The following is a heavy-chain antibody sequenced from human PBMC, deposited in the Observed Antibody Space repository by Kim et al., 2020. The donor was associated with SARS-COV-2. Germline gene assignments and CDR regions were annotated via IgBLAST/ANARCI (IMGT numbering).Heavy chain of an antibody. CDR1: GFTFDDYA. CDR2: ISWNSGIK. J-gene: IGHJ4*02. Sequence: GGSLRLSCAASGFTFDDYAMHWVRQAPGKGLEWVSGISWNSGIKAYVDSVKGRFTISRDNAKNSLYLQMNSLRPDDTALYYCAKLSSSWYEGDYWGQGTLVTVSS. V-gene: IGHV3-9*01. D-gene: IGHD6-13*01. CDR3: AKLSSSWYEGDY.